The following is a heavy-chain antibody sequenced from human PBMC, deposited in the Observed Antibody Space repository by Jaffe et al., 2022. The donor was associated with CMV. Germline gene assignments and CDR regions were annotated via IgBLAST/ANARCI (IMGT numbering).Heavy chain of an antibody. V-gene: IGHV2-26*01. CDR1: GFSLSNARMG. D-gene: IGHD3-3*01. J-gene: IGHJ6*02. CDR2: IFSNDEK. Sequence: QVTLKESGPVLVKPTETLTLTCTVSGFSLSNARMGVSWIRQPPGKALEWLAHIFSNDEKSYSTSLKSRLTISKDTSKSQVVLTMTNMDPVDTATYYCARISHYDFWSGYYVPYYYYGMDVWGQGTTVTVSS. CDR3: ARISHYDFWSGYYVPYYYYGMDV.